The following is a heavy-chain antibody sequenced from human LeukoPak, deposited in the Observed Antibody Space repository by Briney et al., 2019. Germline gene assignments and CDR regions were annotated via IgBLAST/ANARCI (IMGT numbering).Heavy chain of an antibody. Sequence: GGSLRLSCATSGFTFSSYAMHWVRQAPGKGLEWVAVIWYDGSNKYXADXVKGRITISRDNSKNTVYLQMNSLRAEDTAVYSCARSYLSGWYYFDYWGQGTLVTVSS. D-gene: IGHD6-19*01. CDR1: GFTFSSYA. CDR3: ARSYLSGWYYFDY. CDR2: IWYDGSNK. V-gene: IGHV3-33*01. J-gene: IGHJ4*02.